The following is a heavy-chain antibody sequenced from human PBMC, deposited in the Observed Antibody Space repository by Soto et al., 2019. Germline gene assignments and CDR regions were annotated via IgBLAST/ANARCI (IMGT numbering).Heavy chain of an antibody. V-gene: IGHV1-69*13. CDR1: GGTFSSYA. CDR3: ARDELFDDSSGYYYRPNSYYYGMDV. Sequence: GASVKVSCKASGGTFSSYAISWVRQAPGQGLEWMGGIIPIFGTANYAQKFQGRVTITADESTSTAYMELSSLRSEDTAVYYCARDELFDDSSGYYYRPNSYYYGMDVWGQGTTVTVSS. J-gene: IGHJ6*02. D-gene: IGHD3-22*01. CDR2: IIPIFGTA.